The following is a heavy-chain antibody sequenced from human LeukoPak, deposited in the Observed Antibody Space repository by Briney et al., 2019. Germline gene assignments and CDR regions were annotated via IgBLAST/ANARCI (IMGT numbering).Heavy chain of an antibody. Sequence: GGSLRLSCAASGFTFSDYYMSWIRQAPGKGLEWVSYISSSGSTIYYADSVKGRFSISRDNAKNSLYLQMNSLRAEDTAVYYCAREGGIWSYNWFDPWGQGTLVTVSS. CDR3: AREGGIWSYNWFDP. J-gene: IGHJ5*02. V-gene: IGHV3-11*04. CDR2: ISSSGSTI. CDR1: GFTFSDYY. D-gene: IGHD4/OR15-4a*01.